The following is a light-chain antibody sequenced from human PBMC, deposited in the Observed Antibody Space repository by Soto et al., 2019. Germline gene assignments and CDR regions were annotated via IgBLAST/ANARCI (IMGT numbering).Light chain of an antibody. J-gene: IGKJ1*01. CDR3: HQRKSWPRT. CDR2: DTS. Sequence: EIVLKQSSATLSSAPGEGATLSCRASQTVSNKLAWYQHKPGQAPTLLIYDTSNGATAIPARFSGSGSGTDFTLTISSLEPEDFAVYYCHQRKSWPRTFGQGTKVDIK. CDR1: QTVSNK. V-gene: IGKV3-11*01.